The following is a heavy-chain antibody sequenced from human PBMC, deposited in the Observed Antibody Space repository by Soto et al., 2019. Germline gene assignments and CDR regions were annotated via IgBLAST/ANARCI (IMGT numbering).Heavy chain of an antibody. Sequence: LEILSLTCTVSGGSISSYYWSWIRQPPGKGLEWIGYIYYSGSTNYNPSLKSRVTISVDTSKNQFSLKLSSVTAADTAVYYCARARYSSSSVGYYYYMDVWGKGTTVTVSS. J-gene: IGHJ6*03. D-gene: IGHD6-6*01. CDR3: ARARYSSSSVGYYYYMDV. V-gene: IGHV4-59*01. CDR1: GGSISSYY. CDR2: IYYSGST.